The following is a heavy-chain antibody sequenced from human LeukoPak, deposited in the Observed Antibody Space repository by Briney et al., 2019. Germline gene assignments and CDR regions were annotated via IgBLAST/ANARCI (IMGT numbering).Heavy chain of an antibody. J-gene: IGHJ6*02. CDR2: ISSSSSYI. D-gene: IGHD4-4*01. Sequence: GGSLRLSCAASGFTFSSYSMNWVRQAPGKGLEWVSSISSSSSYIYYADSVKGRFTISRDNAKNSLYLQMNSLRAEDTAVYYCARDIFSVTNYYGMDVWGQGTTVTVSS. V-gene: IGHV3-21*01. CDR3: ARDIFSVTNYYGMDV. CDR1: GFTFSSYS.